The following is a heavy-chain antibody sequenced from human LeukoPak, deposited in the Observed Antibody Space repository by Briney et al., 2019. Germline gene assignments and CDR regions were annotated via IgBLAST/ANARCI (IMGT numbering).Heavy chain of an antibody. CDR3: AKDFPRGVPDY. D-gene: IGHD3-10*01. CDR1: GFTFSTYS. CDR2: ISSSSSTI. V-gene: IGHV3-48*04. J-gene: IGHJ4*02. Sequence: GGSLRLSCAASGFTFSTYSMNWVRQAPGKGLEWVSYISSSSSTIYYADSVKGRFTISRDNAKNSLYLQMNSLRAEDTAVYYCAKDFPRGVPDYWGQGTPVTVSS.